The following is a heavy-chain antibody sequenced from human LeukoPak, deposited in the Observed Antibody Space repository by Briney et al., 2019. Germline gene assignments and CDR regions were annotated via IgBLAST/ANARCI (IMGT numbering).Heavy chain of an antibody. CDR2: VLCNGNK. CDR1: GFSSSSCS. J-gene: IGHJ5*02. D-gene: IGHD3-10*01. V-gene: IGHV3-30*18. CDR3: AKGGVPGTENWFGA. Sequence: GGSLRLSCARAGFSSSSCSKHWVRQAPPKGLAWVATVLCNGNKHYGDPVKGRFTISRDVSKNTLVLEMNSLRPEDTAIYYCAKGGVPGTENWFGAWGKGTLVTVSS.